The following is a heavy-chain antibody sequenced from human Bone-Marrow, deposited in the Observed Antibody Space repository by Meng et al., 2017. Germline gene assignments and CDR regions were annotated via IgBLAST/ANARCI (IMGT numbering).Heavy chain of an antibody. V-gene: IGHV1-69*01. Sequence: QVQLVRAGAGGKKPGAPWKASCKASGGTFSSYAISWVRQAPGQGLEWMGGIIPIFGTANYAQKFQGRVTITADESTSTAYMELSSLRSEDTAVYYCARIDQYGGNDYWGQGTLVTVSS. CDR3: ARIDQYGGNDY. CDR2: IIPIFGTA. J-gene: IGHJ4*02. D-gene: IGHD4-23*01. CDR1: GGTFSSYA.